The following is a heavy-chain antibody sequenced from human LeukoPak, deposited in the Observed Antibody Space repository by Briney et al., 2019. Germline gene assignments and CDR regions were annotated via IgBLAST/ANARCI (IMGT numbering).Heavy chain of an antibody. CDR1: GFTFSNYY. V-gene: IGHV3-11*06. CDR2: ISSCSSYT. J-gene: IGHJ4*02. Sequence: GGSLRLSCAASGFTFSNYYMSWIRQAPGEGFAWSTSISSCSSYTNDADSVKGRFTISRDNAKNSIYLQTNGLKAEGTAMYSCARDSTTPGYWGQGTLVTVAS. D-gene: IGHD4-11*01. CDR3: ARDSTTPGY.